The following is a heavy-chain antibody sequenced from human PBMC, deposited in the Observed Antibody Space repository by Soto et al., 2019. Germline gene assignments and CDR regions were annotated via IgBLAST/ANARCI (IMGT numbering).Heavy chain of an antibody. D-gene: IGHD3-3*01. J-gene: IGHJ4*02. CDR1: GFTFTSSA. Sequence: ASVKVSCKASGFTFTSSAVQWVRQARGQRLEWIGWIVVGSGNTNYAQKFQERVTITRDMSTSTAYMELSSLRSEDTAVYYCAAGACDFWSGYSRFDYWGQGTLVTVSS. V-gene: IGHV1-58*01. CDR2: IVVGSGNT. CDR3: AAGACDFWSGYSRFDY.